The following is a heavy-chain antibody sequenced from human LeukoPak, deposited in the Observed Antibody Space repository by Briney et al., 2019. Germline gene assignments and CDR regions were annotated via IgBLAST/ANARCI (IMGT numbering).Heavy chain of an antibody. CDR2: IYYSGST. J-gene: IGHJ4*02. CDR3: ARAVGTDGYNLWVY. CDR1: GVSISNYY. V-gene: IGHV4-59*01. Sequence: SETLSLTCTVSGVSISNYYWSWIRQPPGKGLEWIGYIYYSGSTNYNPSLKSRVTISVDRTKNHFSLKLSSVTAADTAVYYCARAVGTDGYNLWVYWGQGTLVTVSS. D-gene: IGHD5-24*01.